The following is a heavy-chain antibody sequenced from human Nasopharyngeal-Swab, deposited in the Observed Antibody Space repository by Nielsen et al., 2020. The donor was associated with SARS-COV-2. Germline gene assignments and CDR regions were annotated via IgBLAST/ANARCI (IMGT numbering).Heavy chain of an antibody. CDR1: GGSFSGYY. D-gene: IGHD6-13*01. CDR2: INHSGST. Sequence: QTLSLTCAVYGGSFSGYYWSWIRQPPGKGLEWIGEINHSGSTNYNPSLKSRVTISVDTSKNQFSLKLSSVTAADTAVYYCARWGNSSSWYYFDYWGQGTLVTVSS. CDR3: ARWGNSSSWYYFDY. V-gene: IGHV4-34*01. J-gene: IGHJ4*02.